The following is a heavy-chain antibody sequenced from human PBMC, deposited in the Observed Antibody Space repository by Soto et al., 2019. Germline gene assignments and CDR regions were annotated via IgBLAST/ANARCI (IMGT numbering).Heavy chain of an antibody. CDR1: GFTVSSNY. CDR3: ASSYGGYDTPFDY. D-gene: IGHD5-12*01. J-gene: IGHJ4*02. Sequence: GGSLRLSCAASGFTVSSNYMSWVRQAPGKGLEWVSGIYSDGSTYYADSVKGRFTISRDNSKNTLYLQMNSLRAEDTAVYYCASSYGGYDTPFDYWGQGTLVTVSS. CDR2: IYSDGST. V-gene: IGHV3-53*01.